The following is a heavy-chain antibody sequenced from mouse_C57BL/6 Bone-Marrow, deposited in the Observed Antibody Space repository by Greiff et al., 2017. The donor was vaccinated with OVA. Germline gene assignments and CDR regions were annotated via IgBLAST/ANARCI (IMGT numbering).Heavy chain of an antibody. J-gene: IGHJ1*03. CDR1: GYAFSSYW. V-gene: IGHV1-80*01. D-gene: IGHD2-4*01. CDR3: ARLRLRPYWYFDV. CDR2: IYPGDGDT. Sequence: QVQLKQSGAELVKPGASVKISCKASGYAFSSYWMNWVKQRPGKGLEWIGQIYPGDGDTNYNGKFKGKATLTADKSSSTAYMQLSILTSEDSAVYFCARLRLRPYWYFDVWGTGTTVTVSS.